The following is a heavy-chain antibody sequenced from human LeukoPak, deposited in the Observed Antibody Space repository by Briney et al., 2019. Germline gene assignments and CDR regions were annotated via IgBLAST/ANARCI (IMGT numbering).Heavy chain of an antibody. CDR2: IYASGST. V-gene: IGHV4-61*02. CDR1: GGSISSAGYF. D-gene: IGHD6-13*01. Sequence: PSETLSLTCSVSGGSISSAGYFWTWIRQPAGKRLEWIGRIYASGSTNYNPSLVSRVALSIDTSRNQFSLRLSSVTAADTAVYYCARDNLPAGINDAFDIWGQGTRVTVSS. J-gene: IGHJ3*02. CDR3: ARDNLPAGINDAFDI.